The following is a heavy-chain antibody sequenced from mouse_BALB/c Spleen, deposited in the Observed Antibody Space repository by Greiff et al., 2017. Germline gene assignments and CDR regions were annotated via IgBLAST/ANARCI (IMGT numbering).Heavy chain of an antibody. CDR2: ISYDGSN. CDR3: ARVRYDYDAMDY. V-gene: IGHV3-6*02. D-gene: IGHD1-1*02. CDR1: GYSITSGYY. Sequence: EVQLVESGPGLVKPSQSLSLTCSVTGYSITSGYYWNWIRQFPGNKLEWMGYISYDGSNNYNPSLKNRISITRDTSKNQFFLKLNSVTTEDTATYYCARVRYDYDAMDYWGQGTSVTVSS. J-gene: IGHJ4*01.